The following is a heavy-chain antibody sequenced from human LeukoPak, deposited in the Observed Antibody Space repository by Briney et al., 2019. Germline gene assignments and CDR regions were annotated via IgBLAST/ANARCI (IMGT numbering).Heavy chain of an antibody. Sequence: PSETLSLTCAVSGGSFSSYYWSWIRQPAGKGLEWIGPINSSGSTNYNPSLKSRVTMSVDTSKNQFSLKLNSVTAAHTDVYYCARAHYYYYYLDVWGQGTTVTVSS. CDR3: ARAHYYYYYLDV. V-gene: IGHV4-59*10. CDR1: GGSFSSYY. J-gene: IGHJ6*03. CDR2: INSSGST.